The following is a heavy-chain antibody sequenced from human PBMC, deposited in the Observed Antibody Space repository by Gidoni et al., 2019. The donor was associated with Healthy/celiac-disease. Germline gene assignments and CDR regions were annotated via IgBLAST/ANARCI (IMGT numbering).Heavy chain of an antibody. D-gene: IGHD6-13*01. CDR1: GFTFSSSA. Sequence: QVQLVESGGGVVQPGRSLRLSCAASGFTFSSSAMHWVGQAPGKGLEWVAVISYDGSNKYYADSVKGRFTISRDNSKNTLYLQMNSLRAEDTAVYYCARAGSSSCPRGCNWFDPWGQGTLVTVSS. V-gene: IGHV3-30*04. CDR2: ISYDGSNK. CDR3: ARAGSSSCPRGCNWFDP. J-gene: IGHJ5*02.